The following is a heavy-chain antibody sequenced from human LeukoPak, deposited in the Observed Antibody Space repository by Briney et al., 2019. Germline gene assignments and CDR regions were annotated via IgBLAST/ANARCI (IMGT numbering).Heavy chain of an antibody. CDR1: GFTFSTYG. CDR2: INSDGINT. D-gene: IGHD3-22*01. Sequence: GGSLRLSCAASGFTFSTYGMLWVRQAPGKGLVWVSRINSDGINTSYADSVKGRFTISRDNAKNTLNLQMNSLRAEDTAVYYCARDLGQYYDTSDNWFDPWGQGTLVTVSS. J-gene: IGHJ5*02. V-gene: IGHV3-74*01. CDR3: ARDLGQYYDTSDNWFDP.